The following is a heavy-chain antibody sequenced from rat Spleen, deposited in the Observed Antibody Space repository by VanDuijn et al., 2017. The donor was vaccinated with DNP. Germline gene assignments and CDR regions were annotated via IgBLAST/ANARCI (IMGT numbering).Heavy chain of an antibody. V-gene: IGHV5-17*01. CDR1: GFTFSDYA. CDR2: ISYDGSRT. J-gene: IGHJ4*01. Sequence: EVQLVESGGGLVQPGRSLKLSCAASGFTFSDYAMAWVRQAPKKGLEWVATISYDGSRTYYRDSVKGRFTISRDNAKSTLYLQMDSLRSEDTATYYCANYYDGYYHAMDAWGQGTSVTVSS. CDR3: ANYYDGYYHAMDA. D-gene: IGHD1-12*03.